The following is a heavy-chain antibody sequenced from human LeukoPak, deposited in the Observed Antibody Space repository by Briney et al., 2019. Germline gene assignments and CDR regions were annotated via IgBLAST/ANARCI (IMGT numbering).Heavy chain of an antibody. D-gene: IGHD6-19*01. Sequence: ASVKVSCKASGYTVTSYGISWVRQAPGQGLEWMGWISAYNGNTNYAQKLQGRVTMTTDTSTSTAYMELRSLRSDDTAVYYCARGPTGAVAGPYYFDYWGQGTLVTVSS. J-gene: IGHJ4*02. V-gene: IGHV1-18*01. CDR2: ISAYNGNT. CDR1: GYTVTSYG. CDR3: ARGPTGAVAGPYYFDY.